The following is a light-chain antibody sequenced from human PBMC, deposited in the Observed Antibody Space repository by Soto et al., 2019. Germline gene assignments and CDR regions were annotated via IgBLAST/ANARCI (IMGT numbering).Light chain of an antibody. Sequence: EIVLTQSPGTLSLSPGERATLSCRASQSVSSSYLAWYQQKPGQAPRLLIYAASSRATGIPDRFSGSGSGTGFTLTISRLEPEDFAVYYCQQYASLVTFGGGTKVEIK. J-gene: IGKJ4*01. V-gene: IGKV3-20*01. CDR2: AAS. CDR1: QSVSSSY. CDR3: QQYASLVT.